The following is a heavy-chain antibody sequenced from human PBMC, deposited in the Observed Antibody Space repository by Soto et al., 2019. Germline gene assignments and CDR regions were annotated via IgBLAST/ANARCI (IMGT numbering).Heavy chain of an antibody. D-gene: IGHD2-15*01. CDR1: GGSVSSNTAA. CDR3: ARDRGYCSDANCLYYFYY. Sequence: PSQTLSLTCAISGGSVSSNTAAWNWFRQSPSRGLEWLGRTYYRSRWYNDYAVSVKSRITIKSDTSKNQFSLQLNSVTPEDTAVYYCARDRGYCSDANCLYYFYYWGQRTPVPVSA. J-gene: IGHJ4*02. V-gene: IGHV6-1*01. CDR2: TYYRSRWYN.